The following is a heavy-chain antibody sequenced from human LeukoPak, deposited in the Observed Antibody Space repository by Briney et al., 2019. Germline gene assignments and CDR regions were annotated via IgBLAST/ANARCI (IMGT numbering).Heavy chain of an antibody. D-gene: IGHD1-26*01. J-gene: IGHJ6*02. CDR1: GYTFTSSG. CDR2: INAYNGDT. CDR3: ARDFPPVGATTVCTYYYYGMDA. Sequence: ASVRVSCKASGYTFTSSGISWVRQAPGQGLEWMGWINAYNGDTNYAQKLQGRVTMTTDTSTSTAYMELLSLRSDDTAVYYLARDFPPVGATTVCTYYYYGMDAGGQGTTVTVSS. V-gene: IGHV1-18*01.